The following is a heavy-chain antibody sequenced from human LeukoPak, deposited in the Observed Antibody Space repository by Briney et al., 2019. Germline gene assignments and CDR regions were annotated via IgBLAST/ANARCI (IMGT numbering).Heavy chain of an antibody. Sequence: PSETLSLTCTVSGGSISNDYWSLIRQPPGKGLEWIGFIYYSGSTKYNPSLESRVTISVDTSKNQFSLNLNSVTAADTAVYYCARHLRGMMTCFDHWGQGTLVTVSS. D-gene: IGHD2-21*02. V-gene: IGHV4-59*08. CDR1: GGSISNDY. CDR3: ARHLRGMMTCFDH. CDR2: IYYSGST. J-gene: IGHJ4*02.